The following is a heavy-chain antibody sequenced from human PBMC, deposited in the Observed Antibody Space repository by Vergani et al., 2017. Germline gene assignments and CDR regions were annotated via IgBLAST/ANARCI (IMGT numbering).Heavy chain of an antibody. CDR1: GFTFSSYA. V-gene: IGHV3-23*04. CDR2: ISGSGGST. CDR3: AKVLNYYDSSGYFTVGSVFDY. Sequence: VQLVESGGGVVQPGRSLRLSCAASGFTFSSYAMSWVRQAPGKGLEWVSAISGSGGSTYYADSVKGRFTISRDNSKNTLYLQMNSLRAEDTAVYYCAKVLNYYDSSGYFTVGSVFDYWGQGTLVTVSS. J-gene: IGHJ4*02. D-gene: IGHD3-22*01.